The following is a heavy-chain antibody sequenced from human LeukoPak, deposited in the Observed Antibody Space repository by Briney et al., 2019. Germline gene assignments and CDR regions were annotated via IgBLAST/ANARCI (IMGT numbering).Heavy chain of an antibody. CDR2: ISSSDGRT. Sequence: PGGSLRLSCAASGFTFSSYAMNWVRQAPGKGLEWVSTISSSDGRTYYADSVKGRFTISRDNSKNTLYLQMNSLRAEDTAVYYCARVPSKKEQRRAFDIWGQGTMVTVSS. CDR1: GFTFSSYA. J-gene: IGHJ3*02. V-gene: IGHV3-23*01. D-gene: IGHD6-25*01. CDR3: ARVPSKKEQRRAFDI.